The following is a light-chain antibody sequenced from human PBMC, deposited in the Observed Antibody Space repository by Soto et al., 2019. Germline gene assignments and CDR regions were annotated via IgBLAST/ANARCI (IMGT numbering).Light chain of an antibody. V-gene: IGKV1-5*03. CDR3: QQYNNWPRT. CDR1: QSISSW. J-gene: IGKJ1*01. CDR2: KAS. Sequence: DIQMTQSPSTLSASVGDRVTITCRASQSISSWLAWYQQKPGKAPKLLIYKASSLESGVPSRFSGSGSGTELTLTINSLQYEDFAVYYCQQYNNWPRTFGQGTKVDIK.